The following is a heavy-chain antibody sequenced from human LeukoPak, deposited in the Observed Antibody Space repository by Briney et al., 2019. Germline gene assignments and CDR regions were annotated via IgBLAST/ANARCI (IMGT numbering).Heavy chain of an antibody. CDR3: VRGHVAGSDRHWDY. CDR2: VNRDGREI. Sequence: GGALRLSCAGSGFSFSSHWMHWVGQAPGKGLVGVSRVNRDGREINYADYVKGRFTIYRDNAKNTLYLQMNSLSVEDTAMSYSVRGHVAGSDRHWDYWGQGSLATVSS. J-gene: IGHJ4*02. CDR1: GFSFSSHW. D-gene: IGHD6-19*01. V-gene: IGHV3-74*01.